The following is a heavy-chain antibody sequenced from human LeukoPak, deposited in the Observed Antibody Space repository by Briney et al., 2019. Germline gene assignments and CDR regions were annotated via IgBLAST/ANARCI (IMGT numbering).Heavy chain of an antibody. V-gene: IGHV3-30*02. D-gene: IGHD3-9*01. J-gene: IGHJ4*02. CDR1: GFTFSSYG. CDR2: MRHDGSNK. Sequence: PGESLRLSCAASGFTFSSYGMHWVRQAPGKGLDWVAFMRHDGSNKYYADSVEGRFTISRDNSKNTLYLQMNSLRAEDTAMYYCAKAVLTGYYAGFDYWGQGTLVTVSS. CDR3: AKAVLTGYYAGFDY.